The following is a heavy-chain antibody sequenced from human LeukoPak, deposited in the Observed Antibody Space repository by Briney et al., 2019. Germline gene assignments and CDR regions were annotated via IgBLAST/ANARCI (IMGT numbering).Heavy chain of an antibody. CDR3: AREEGASMTNAFDI. J-gene: IGHJ3*02. CDR1: GGSISSGGYY. D-gene: IGHD2/OR15-2a*01. Sequence: SETLSLTCTVSGGSISSGGYYWSWIRQPPGKGLEWIGYIYYSGSTYYNPSLKSRVTISVDTSKNQFSLKLSSVTAADTAVYYCAREEGASMTNAFDIWGQGTMVTVSS. V-gene: IGHV4-30-4*08. CDR2: IYYSGST.